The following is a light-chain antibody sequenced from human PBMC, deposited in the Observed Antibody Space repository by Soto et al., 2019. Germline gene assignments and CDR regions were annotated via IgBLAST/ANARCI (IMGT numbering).Light chain of an antibody. V-gene: IGKV3-20*01. CDR3: QQYGSSPPRIS. J-gene: IGKJ5*01. CDR2: GAS. Sequence: ENVLSISLGTLSLYQGERASLSCRASQSVSSNYLAWFQQKPGQAPRLLIYGASSRATGIPDRFSGSGSGTDFTLTISRLEPEDFAVYHCQQYGSSPPRISFGQGTRLEIK. CDR1: QSVSSNY.